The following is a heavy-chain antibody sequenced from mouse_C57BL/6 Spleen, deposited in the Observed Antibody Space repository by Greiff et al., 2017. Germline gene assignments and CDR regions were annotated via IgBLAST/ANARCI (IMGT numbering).Heavy chain of an antibody. CDR1: GYSITSGYD. V-gene: IGHV3-1*01. Sequence: EVQGVESGPGMVKPSQSLSLTCTVTGYSITSGYDWHWIRHFPGNKLEWMGYISYSGSTNYNPSLKSRISITHDTSKNHFFLKLNSVTTEDTATYYCATGTFYFDYWGQGTTLTVSS. CDR3: ATGTFYFDY. CDR2: ISYSGST. J-gene: IGHJ2*01. D-gene: IGHD2-14*01.